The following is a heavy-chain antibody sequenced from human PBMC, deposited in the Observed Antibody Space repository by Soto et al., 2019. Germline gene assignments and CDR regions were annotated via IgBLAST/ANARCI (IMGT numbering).Heavy chain of an antibody. V-gene: IGHV2-5*02. CDR1: GFSLSTSGVG. J-gene: IGHJ5*02. Sequence: SGPTLVNPTPTLTLTCTFSGFSLSTSGVGVGWIRQPPGKALEWLALIYWDDDKRYSPSLKSRLTITKDTSKNQVVLKMTNMDPVDTATYYCAHLARPRWSYYYGSGSYYTNWFDPWGQGTLVTVS. D-gene: IGHD3-10*01. CDR3: AHLARPRWSYYYGSGSYYTNWFDP. CDR2: IYWDDDK.